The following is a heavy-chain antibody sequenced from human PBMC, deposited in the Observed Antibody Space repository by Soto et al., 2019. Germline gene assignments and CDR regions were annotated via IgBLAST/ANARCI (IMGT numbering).Heavy chain of an antibody. Sequence: GASVKVSCKVSGYTLTELSMHGVRQAPGKGLEWMGGFDPEDGETIYAQKFQGRVTMTEDTSTDTAYMELSSLRSEDTAVYYCATDRDYYDSSGYYYWFDPWGQGTLVTVSS. CDR1: GYTLTELS. CDR3: ATDRDYYDSSGYYYWFDP. J-gene: IGHJ5*02. CDR2: FDPEDGET. V-gene: IGHV1-24*01. D-gene: IGHD3-22*01.